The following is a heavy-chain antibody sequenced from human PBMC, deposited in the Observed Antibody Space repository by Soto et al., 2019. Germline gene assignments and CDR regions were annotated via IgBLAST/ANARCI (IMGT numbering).Heavy chain of an antibody. J-gene: IGHJ4*02. CDR2: IKQDGSEK. D-gene: IGHD1-26*01. CDR3: ARYLGSPDY. Sequence: GRSLRLSWAASGFTISSYWMRWVRQAPGKGLEWVANIKQDGSEKYYVDSVKGRFTISRDNAKNSLYLQMNSLRAEDTAVYYCARYLGSPDYWGQGTLVTVSS. CDR1: GFTISSYW. V-gene: IGHV3-7*01.